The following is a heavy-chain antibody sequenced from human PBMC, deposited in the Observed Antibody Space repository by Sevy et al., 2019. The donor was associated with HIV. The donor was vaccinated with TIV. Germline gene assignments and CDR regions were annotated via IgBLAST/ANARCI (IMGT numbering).Heavy chain of an antibody. V-gene: IGHV3-48*03. CDR2: ISNTGNTM. CDR1: GFPFSSYE. Sequence: GESLKISCAASGFPFSSYEMNWVRQAPGRGLEWISYISNTGNTMSDSDSVRGRFTVSRDNAKNSLFLHMNSLRAAYTATYYCARDLSPSATTVAHFDYWGRGTLVSVSS. D-gene: IGHD4-17*01. CDR3: ARDLSPSATTVAHFDY. J-gene: IGHJ4*02.